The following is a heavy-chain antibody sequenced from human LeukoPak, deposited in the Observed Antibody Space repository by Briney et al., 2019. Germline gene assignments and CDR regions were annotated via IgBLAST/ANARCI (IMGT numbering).Heavy chain of an antibody. V-gene: IGHV4-59*01. J-gene: IGHJ3*02. D-gene: IGHD3-22*01. CDR3: ARTYYYDSSGYYYDAFDI. CDR2: IYYSGST. CDR1: GGSISSYY. Sequence: PSETLSLTCTVSGGSISSYYWSWIRQPPGKGLEWIGYIYYSGSTNYNPSLKSRVTISVDTSKNQFSLKLSSVTAADTAVYYCARTYYYDSSGYYYDAFDIWGQGTMVTVSS.